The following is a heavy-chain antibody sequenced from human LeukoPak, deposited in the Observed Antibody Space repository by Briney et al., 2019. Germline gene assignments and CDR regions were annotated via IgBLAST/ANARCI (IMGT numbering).Heavy chain of an antibody. CDR1: GGSISSYY. J-gene: IGHJ6*03. D-gene: IGHD4-17*01. Sequence: SETLSLTCTVSGGSISSYYWSWIRQPPGKGLEWIGYIYYSGSTNYSSSLKSRVTISVDTSKNQFSLKLSSVTAADTAVYYCARVTNPTVKVHYYYYYMDVWGKGTTVTVSS. V-gene: IGHV4-59*01. CDR2: IYYSGST. CDR3: ARVTNPTVKVHYYYYYMDV.